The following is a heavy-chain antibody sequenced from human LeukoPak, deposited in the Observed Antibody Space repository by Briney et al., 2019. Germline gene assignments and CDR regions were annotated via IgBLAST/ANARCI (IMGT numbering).Heavy chain of an antibody. CDR1: GGSFSGYY. Sequence: SETLSLTCAVHGGSFSGYYWSWIRQPPGKGLEWIGEINHSGSTNYNPSLKSRVTISVDTSKNQFSLKLSSVTAADTAVYYCAREDLGYCSGGSCLESDPWGQGTLVTVSS. J-gene: IGHJ5*02. CDR3: AREDLGYCSGGSCLESDP. V-gene: IGHV4-34*01. CDR2: INHSGST. D-gene: IGHD2-15*01.